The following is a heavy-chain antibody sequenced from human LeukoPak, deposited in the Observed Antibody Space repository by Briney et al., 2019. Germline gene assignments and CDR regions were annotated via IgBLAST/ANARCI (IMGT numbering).Heavy chain of an antibody. D-gene: IGHD3-9*01. Sequence: GGTLRPSCAASGFSFSNYGMSWVRQAPGKGLEWFSATSDSGSSTFYADSVKGRFTISRDNSKNTLYLQMNGLRAEDTAVYYCARILTGYYDCWGQGTLVTVSS. J-gene: IGHJ4*02. CDR3: ARILTGYYDC. V-gene: IGHV3-23*01. CDR1: GFSFSNYG. CDR2: TSDSGSST.